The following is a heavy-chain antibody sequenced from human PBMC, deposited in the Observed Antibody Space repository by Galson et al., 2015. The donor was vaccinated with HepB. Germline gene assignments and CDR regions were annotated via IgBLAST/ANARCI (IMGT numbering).Heavy chain of an antibody. J-gene: IGHJ4*02. V-gene: IGHV1-69*01. CDR2: ILPIFGTA. CDR1: GGTFSSYA. D-gene: IGHD6-6*01. Sequence: SGGTFSSYAISWVRQAPGQGLEWMGGILPIFGTANYAQKFQGRVTITADESTSTAYMELSSLRSEDTAVYYCARETYRGAIGIAARPGMEDWGQGTLVTVSS. CDR3: ARETYRGAIGIAARPGMED.